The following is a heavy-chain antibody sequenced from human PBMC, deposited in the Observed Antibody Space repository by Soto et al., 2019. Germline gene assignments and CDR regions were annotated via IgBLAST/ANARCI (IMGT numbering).Heavy chain of an antibody. J-gene: IGHJ5*02. V-gene: IGHV3-30-3*01. CDR3: ARDLRQWLVMGWFDP. Sequence: QVQLVESGGGVVQPGRSLRLSCAASGFTFSSYAMHWVRQAPGKGLEWVAVISYDGSNKYYADSVKGRFTISRDNSKNTLYLQMNSLRAEDTAVYYCARDLRQWLVMGWFDPWGQGTLVTVSS. D-gene: IGHD6-19*01. CDR2: ISYDGSNK. CDR1: GFTFSSYA.